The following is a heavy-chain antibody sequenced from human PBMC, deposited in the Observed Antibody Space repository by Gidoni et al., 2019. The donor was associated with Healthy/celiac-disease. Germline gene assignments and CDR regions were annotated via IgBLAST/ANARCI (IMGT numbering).Heavy chain of an antibody. Sequence: QLQLQESGPGLVKPSETLSLTCTVSGGSISSSSYYWGWIRQPPGKGLEWRGSIYYSVITFYNPSLKSRVTISVDTSKNQFSLKLSAVTAADTAVYYCARSITGDYYDYWGQGTLVTVSS. CDR2: IYYSVIT. J-gene: IGHJ4*02. V-gene: IGHV4-39*01. CDR1: GGSISSSSYY. CDR3: ARSITGDYYDY. D-gene: IGHD1-20*01.